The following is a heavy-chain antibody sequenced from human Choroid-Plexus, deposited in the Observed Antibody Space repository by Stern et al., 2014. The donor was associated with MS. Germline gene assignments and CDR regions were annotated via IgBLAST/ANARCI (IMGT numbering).Heavy chain of an antibody. CDR2: VSYDGSNK. J-gene: IGHJ5*02. V-gene: IGHV3-30*18. CDR3: AKDRQYLTYFFDH. D-gene: IGHD2/OR15-2a*01. Sequence: VQLVESGGGAVQPGRPLRLSCVASGFTFGSCAMHWVRQAPGKGLEWVAGVSYDGSNKYYADSVNCRFTISRDNSQNTLYMQMSSLRPEDTAVYYCAKDRQYLTYFFDHWGQGSLVTVSS. CDR1: GFTFGSCA.